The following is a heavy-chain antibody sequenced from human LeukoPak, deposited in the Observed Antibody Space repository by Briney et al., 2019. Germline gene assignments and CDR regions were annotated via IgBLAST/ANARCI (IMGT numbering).Heavy chain of an antibody. J-gene: IGHJ5*02. V-gene: IGHV1-2*02. D-gene: IGHD3-10*01. CDR2: INPNSGGT. Sequence: ASVKVSCKASGYTFTVYYMHWVRQAPGQGLEWMGWINPNSGGTNYAQKFQGRVTMTTDTSTSTAYMELRSLRSDDTAVYYCARAGPLWFGELPWFDPWGQGTLVTVSS. CDR1: GYTFTVYY. CDR3: ARAGPLWFGELPWFDP.